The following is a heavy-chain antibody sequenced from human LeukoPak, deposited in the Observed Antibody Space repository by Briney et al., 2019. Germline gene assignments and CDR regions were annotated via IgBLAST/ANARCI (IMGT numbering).Heavy chain of an antibody. Sequence: GGSLRLSCAASGFTFSSYAMSWVRQAPGKGLEWVAVISYDGSNKYYADSVKGRFTISRDNSKNTLYLQMNSLRAEDTAVYYCAKDPLNFDYWGQGTLVTVSS. J-gene: IGHJ4*02. CDR1: GFTFSSYA. CDR3: AKDPLNFDY. V-gene: IGHV3-30*18. CDR2: ISYDGSNK.